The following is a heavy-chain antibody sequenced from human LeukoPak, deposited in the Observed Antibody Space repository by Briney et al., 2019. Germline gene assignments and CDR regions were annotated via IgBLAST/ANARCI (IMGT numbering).Heavy chain of an antibody. CDR1: GGSISSDH. V-gene: IGHV4-59*01. Sequence: SETLSLTCTVSGGSISSDHWNWVRQPPGKGLALIGCIYYSGSTYYNPSLNTRVTISVEMSKSQFSLRLTSVTAADTAVYYCARKNDFDIWGQGTLVTVSS. D-gene: IGHD2/OR15-2a*01. CDR2: IYYSGST. J-gene: IGHJ3*02. CDR3: ARKNDFDI.